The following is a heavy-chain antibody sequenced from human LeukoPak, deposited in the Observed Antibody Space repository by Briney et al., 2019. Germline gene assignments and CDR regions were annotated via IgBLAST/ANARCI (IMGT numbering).Heavy chain of an antibody. D-gene: IGHD5-24*01. CDR3: ANGVEMATINDASDI. J-gene: IGHJ3*02. Sequence: PGGSLRLSCAASGFTISSYWVHWVRQAPGKGLVWVSRINTDGSSTSYADSVKGRFTISRDNSKNTLYLQMNSLRAEDTAVYYCANGVEMATINDASDIWGQGTMVTVSS. V-gene: IGHV3-74*01. CDR1: GFTISSYW. CDR2: INTDGSST.